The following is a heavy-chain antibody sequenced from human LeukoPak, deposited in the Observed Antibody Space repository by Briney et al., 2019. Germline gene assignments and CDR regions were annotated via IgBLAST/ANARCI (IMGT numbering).Heavy chain of an antibody. J-gene: IGHJ1*01. Sequence: GGSLRLSCAASGFTVSSNYMSWVRQAPGKGLQWVANIKTDGSEKYYVDSVKGRFTISRDNAKNSLYLQMNSLRAEDTAVYYCATYSSLNRREFQYWGQGTLLTVSS. V-gene: IGHV3-7*01. CDR2: IKTDGSEK. D-gene: IGHD3-22*01. CDR1: GFTVSSNY. CDR3: ATYSSLNRREFQY.